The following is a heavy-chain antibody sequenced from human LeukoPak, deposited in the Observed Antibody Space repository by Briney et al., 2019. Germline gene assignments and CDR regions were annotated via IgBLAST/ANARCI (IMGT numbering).Heavy chain of an antibody. CDR1: GASMSTHY. CDR2: LLDSWRT. V-gene: IGHV4-59*11. CDR3: ATIRRGSIYGYFDF. Sequence: SETLSLTCTVSGASMSTHYWSWLRQPPGKGLEWIGYLLDSWRTKDNPSLQSRVTLSADTSKNRFSLRLTSVTAADTAVYYCATIRRGSIYGYFDFWGQGILVTVSS. D-gene: IGHD5-18*01. J-gene: IGHJ4*02.